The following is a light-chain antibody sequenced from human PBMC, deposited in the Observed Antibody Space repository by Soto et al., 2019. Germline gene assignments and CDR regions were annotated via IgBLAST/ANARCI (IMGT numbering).Light chain of an antibody. CDR3: NSYTSSSTLDV. J-gene: IGLJ1*01. Sequence: QSALTQPASVSGSPGQSITISCTGTNSDVGGYNYVSWYQQHPGKAPKLLIHGVSNRPSGVSNRFSGSKSGNTASLTISGLQAEDEADYYCNSYTSSSTLDVFGTGTKLTVL. CDR1: NSDVGGYNY. CDR2: GVS. V-gene: IGLV2-14*01.